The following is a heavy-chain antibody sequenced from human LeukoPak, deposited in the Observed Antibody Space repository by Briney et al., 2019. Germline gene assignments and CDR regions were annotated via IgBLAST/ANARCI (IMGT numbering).Heavy chain of an antibody. CDR1: GDSISSCY. CDR3: ARGWTPNHHTAMAY. Sequence: SETLSLTCTVSGDSISSCYWSWIRQPPGKGLEWIGYIFYSGSTNYNPSLKSRVTVSVDMSKNQFSLRLSSVTAADTAVYYCARGWTPNHHTAMAYWGQGILVTVFS. V-gene: IGHV4-59*01. CDR2: IFYSGST. D-gene: IGHD5-18*01. J-gene: IGHJ4*02.